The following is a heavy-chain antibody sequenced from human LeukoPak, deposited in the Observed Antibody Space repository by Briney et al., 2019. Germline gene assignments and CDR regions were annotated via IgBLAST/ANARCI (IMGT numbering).Heavy chain of an antibody. CDR3: ARAHLTGVDAFDI. V-gene: IGHV3-7*01. CDR2: IKEDGSEK. Sequence: SGGSLRLSCAASGFTFSTYWMSWVRQAPGKGLEGVANIKEDGSEKYYVDSVKGRFTISRDNAKNSLYLQMDSLRVEDTAVYYCARAHLTGVDAFDIWGQGTMVTVSS. D-gene: IGHD2-8*01. J-gene: IGHJ3*02. CDR1: GFTFSTYW.